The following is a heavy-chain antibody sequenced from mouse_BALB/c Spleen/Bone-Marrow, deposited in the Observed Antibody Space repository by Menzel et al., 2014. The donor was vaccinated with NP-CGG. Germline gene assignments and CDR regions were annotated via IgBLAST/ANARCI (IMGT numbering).Heavy chain of an antibody. CDR1: GYAFTNYW. V-gene: IGHV1-63*01. J-gene: IGHJ2*01. CDR2: IYPGSGNT. CDR3: TRRRSLDY. Sequence: GTELVRPGTSVKISCKASGYAFTNYWLGWVKQRPGHGLEWIGDIYPGSGNTYCNEKFKGKVTLTADKSSSTAYMQLSGLTSEDSAVYFCTRRRSLDYWGQGTTLTVSS.